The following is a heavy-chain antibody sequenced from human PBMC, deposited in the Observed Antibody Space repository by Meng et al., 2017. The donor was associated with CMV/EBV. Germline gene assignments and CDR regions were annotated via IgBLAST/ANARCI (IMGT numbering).Heavy chain of an antibody. CDR1: EFTFSSFG. J-gene: IGHJ3*02. Sequence: GESLKISCAASEFTFSSFGMHWVRQPPGKGLEWVAFIRYDGSNKKYGDSVKGRFTISRDNAKNSLYLQMNSLRAEDTAVYYCARHLAAIFGVDAFNIWGQGTMVTVSS. V-gene: IGHV3-30*02. D-gene: IGHD3-3*01. CDR2: IRYDGSNK. CDR3: ARHLAAIFGVDAFNI.